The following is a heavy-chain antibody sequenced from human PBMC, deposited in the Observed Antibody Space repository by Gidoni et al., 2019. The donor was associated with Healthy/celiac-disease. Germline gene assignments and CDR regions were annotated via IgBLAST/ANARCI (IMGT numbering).Heavy chain of an antibody. CDR1: GFPFSSYG. D-gene: IGHD6-13*01. CDR3: ARSPGIAAAGTGVRDGMDV. J-gene: IGHJ6*02. Sequence: VQLVESGGGVVQPGRSLRLSCAASGFPFSSYGMHWVRQAPGKGLEWVAVIWYDGSNKYYADSVKGRFTISRDNSKNTLYLQMNSLRAEDTAVYYCARSPGIAAAGTGVRDGMDVWGQGTTVTVSS. CDR2: IWYDGSNK. V-gene: IGHV3-33*01.